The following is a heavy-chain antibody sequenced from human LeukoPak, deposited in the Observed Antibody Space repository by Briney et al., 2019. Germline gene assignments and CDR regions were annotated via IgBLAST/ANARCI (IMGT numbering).Heavy chain of an antibody. CDR1: GYTFTSYY. V-gene: IGHV1-46*01. CDR2: ISPSGGST. D-gene: IGHD5-18*01. CDR3: AKLIQLWHIYY. J-gene: IGHJ4*02. Sequence: ASVKVSCKASGYTFTSYYMHWVRQAPGHGLEWMGLISPSGGSTSYAQKFQGRVTMTSDTSTSTVYMELSSLRSEDTAVYYCAKLIQLWHIYYWGQGTLVTVSS.